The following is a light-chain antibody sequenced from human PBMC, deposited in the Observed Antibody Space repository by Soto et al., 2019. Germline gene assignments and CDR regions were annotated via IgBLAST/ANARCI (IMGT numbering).Light chain of an antibody. CDR3: QKYDSTPWT. J-gene: IGKJ1*01. CDR1: LVIINY. V-gene: IGKV1-27*01. CDR2: VAS. Sequence: DIQMTLSPSSLSASVRGRVTITCRASLVIINYLAWYQQKPGKVRMLLIYVASTLQSGVPCRFSGSGSETDFTRTISNLQPQDIATYYCQKYDSTPWTFCQGTKLEIK.